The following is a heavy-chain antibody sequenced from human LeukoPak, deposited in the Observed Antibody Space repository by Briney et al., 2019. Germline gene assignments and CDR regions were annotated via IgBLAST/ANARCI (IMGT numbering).Heavy chain of an antibody. CDR1: GYSFTSYW. V-gene: IGHV5-51*01. J-gene: IGHJ5*02. CDR3: ARRGGSGSYYPRTEILYNWFDP. Sequence: GESLKISCKGSGYSFTSYWIGWVRQMPGKGLEWMGIIYPGDSDTRYSPSFQGQVTISADKSISTAYLQWSSLKASDTAMYYCARRGGSGSYYPRTEILYNWFDPWGQGTLVTVSS. CDR2: IYPGDSDT. D-gene: IGHD3-10*01.